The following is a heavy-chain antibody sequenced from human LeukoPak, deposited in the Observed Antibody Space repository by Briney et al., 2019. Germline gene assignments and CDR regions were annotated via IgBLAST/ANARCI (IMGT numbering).Heavy chain of an antibody. Sequence: PGGSLRLSCVASGDTLSGHWMTWVRQAPGKGLEWVANIKKDGSEKYYVDSVKGRFTISRDNAKNSLYLEMNSLRAEDTALYYCARDLGVQEYGPGYWGQGTLVTVSS. J-gene: IGHJ4*02. CDR1: GDTLSGHW. D-gene: IGHD3-10*01. CDR2: IKKDGSEK. CDR3: ARDLGVQEYGPGY. V-gene: IGHV3-7*03.